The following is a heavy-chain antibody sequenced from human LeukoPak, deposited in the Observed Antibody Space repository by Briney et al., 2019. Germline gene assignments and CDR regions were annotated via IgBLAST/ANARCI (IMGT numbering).Heavy chain of an antibody. D-gene: IGHD2-15*01. V-gene: IGHV3-53*01. J-gene: IGHJ6*02. CDR2: IYSGGST. Sequence: GGSLRLSCAVSGFTVSSNYMSWVCQAPGKGLEWVSVIYSGGSTYYADSVKGRFTISRDNSKNTLYLQMNSLRAEDTAVYYCARELGYCSGASCYFKYYGMDVCGQGTTVTVFS. CDR1: GFTVSSNY. CDR3: ARELGYCSGASCYFKYYGMDV.